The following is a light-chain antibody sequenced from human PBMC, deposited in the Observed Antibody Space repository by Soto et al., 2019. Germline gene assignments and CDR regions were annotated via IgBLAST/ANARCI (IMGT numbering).Light chain of an antibody. CDR2: AAS. J-gene: IGKJ1*01. CDR1: QSISSY. Sequence: DIQMTQSPSSLSASVGDRVTITCRASQSISSYLNWYQQKPGKAPKLLIYAASSLQSGVPSRFSGGGSGTDFTLTISRLQPEDFATYHCQQSYTTPWTFGQGTKAEIK. V-gene: IGKV1-39*01. CDR3: QQSYTTPWT.